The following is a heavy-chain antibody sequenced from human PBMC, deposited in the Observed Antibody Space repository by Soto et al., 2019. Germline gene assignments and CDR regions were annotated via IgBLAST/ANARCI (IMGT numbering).Heavy chain of an antibody. D-gene: IGHD3-10*01. J-gene: IGHJ5*02. Sequence: PSETLSLTCTVSGGSISSYYWSWIRQPAGKGLEWIGRIYTSGSTNYNPSLKSRVTMSVDTSKNQFSLKLSSVTAADTAVYYCARDRIVRGFLYNWFDPWGQGTMVTVSS. CDR2: IYTSGST. V-gene: IGHV4-4*07. CDR3: ARDRIVRGFLYNWFDP. CDR1: GGSISSYY.